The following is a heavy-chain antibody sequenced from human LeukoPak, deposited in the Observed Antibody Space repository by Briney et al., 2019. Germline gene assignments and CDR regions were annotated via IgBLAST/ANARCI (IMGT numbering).Heavy chain of an antibody. J-gene: IGHJ4*02. CDR1: GFTFSSYS. V-gene: IGHV3-48*02. CDR3: AKSRVRNDIIFDY. CDR2: ISSGSSII. D-gene: IGHD3-10*01. Sequence: PGGSLRLSCAASGFTFSSYSMNWVRQAPGKGLEWVSFISSGSSIIRYADSVKGRFTISRDDAKDSLYLQMSSLRDEDTAVYYCAKSRVRNDIIFDYWGQGTLVTVSS.